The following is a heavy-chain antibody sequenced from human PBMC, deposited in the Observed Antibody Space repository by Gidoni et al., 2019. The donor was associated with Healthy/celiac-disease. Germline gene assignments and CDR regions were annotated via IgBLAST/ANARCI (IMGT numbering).Heavy chain of an antibody. J-gene: IGHJ4*02. V-gene: IGHV4-39*07. Sequence: QLQLQESGPGLVKPSETLSLTCTVSGGSISSSSYYWGWIRQPPGKGLEWIGSIYYSGSTYYNPSLKSRVTISVDTSKNQFSLKLSSVTAADTAVYYCARSHFDLPFDYWGQGTLVTVSS. CDR1: GGSISSSSYY. D-gene: IGHD3-9*01. CDR2: IYYSGST. CDR3: ARSHFDLPFDY.